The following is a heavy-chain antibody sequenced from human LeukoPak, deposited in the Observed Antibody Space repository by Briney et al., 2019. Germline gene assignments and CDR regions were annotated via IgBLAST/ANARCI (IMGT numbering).Heavy chain of an antibody. V-gene: IGHV3-30*04. CDR3: AKDSCGGDCYSLDY. J-gene: IGHJ4*02. CDR1: GFTFIGYP. D-gene: IGHD2-21*02. Sequence: GGSLRLSCAASGFTFIGYPMHWVRRAPGKGLEWVAIISYDGSHKYYADSVKGQFTISRDSSKNTLYLQMNSLRAEDTAVYYCAKDSCGGDCYSLDYWGQGTLVTVSS. CDR2: ISYDGSHK.